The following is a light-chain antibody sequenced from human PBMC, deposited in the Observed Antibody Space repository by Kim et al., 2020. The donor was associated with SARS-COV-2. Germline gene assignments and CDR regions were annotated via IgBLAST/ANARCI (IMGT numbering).Light chain of an antibody. J-gene: IGKJ5*01. CDR2: ETS. V-gene: IGKV3D-15*03. CDR1: QSVTNS. Sequence: EVVMTQSPPSLSVSPGDRATLSCRASQSVTNSLAWYQQKPGQAPRLLIYETSVRATGIPARFSGSGSGTRFTLTISIVQSEDSAVYFCQQYNNWPPFTFGQGTRLEIK. CDR3: QQYNNWPPFT.